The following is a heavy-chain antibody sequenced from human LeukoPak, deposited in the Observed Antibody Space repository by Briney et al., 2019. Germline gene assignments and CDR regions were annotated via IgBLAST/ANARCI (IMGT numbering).Heavy chain of an antibody. CDR3: ASSIFNSGHNWFDP. CDR2: IYYSGST. J-gene: IGHJ5*02. CDR1: GDSISSSSYC. D-gene: IGHD5-12*01. Sequence: SETLSLTCTVSGDSISSSSYCWGWVRQPPGKGLEWIGSIYYSGSTYYSPSLKSRVTISLDPSKNQFSLKLNSVTAADTAVYYCASSIFNSGHNWFDPWGQATLVTVSS. V-gene: IGHV4-39*01.